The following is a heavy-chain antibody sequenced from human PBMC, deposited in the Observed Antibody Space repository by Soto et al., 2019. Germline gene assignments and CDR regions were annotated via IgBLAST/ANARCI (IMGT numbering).Heavy chain of an antibody. V-gene: IGHV3-23*01. CDR3: SNPTNFLLPVARRPLFDF. CDR1: GFTFSSYA. Sequence: GGSLRLSCAASGFTFSSYAMNWVRQAPGKGLEWVSAISGSGGSIYYADSVKGRYTISRDNSKNMLFLQINSLRAEDTAVYYCSNPTNFLLPVARRPLFDFWPQGAVVPVSS. J-gene: IGHJ4*02. CDR2: ISGSGGSI. D-gene: IGHD6-19*01.